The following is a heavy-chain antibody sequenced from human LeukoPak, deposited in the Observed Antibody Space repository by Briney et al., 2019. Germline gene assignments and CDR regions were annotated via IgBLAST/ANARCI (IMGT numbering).Heavy chain of an antibody. J-gene: IGHJ4*02. V-gene: IGHV3-7*01. Sequence: GGSLRLSCAASGFTFSSYWMSWVRKAPGKGLEGVANIKQDGSEKYYVNSVKGRFTISRDNAKNSLYLQMNSLRAEDTAVYYCASLVYSSGWFDYWGQGTLVTVSS. CDR1: GFTFSSYW. D-gene: IGHD6-19*01. CDR2: IKQDGSEK. CDR3: ASLVYSSGWFDY.